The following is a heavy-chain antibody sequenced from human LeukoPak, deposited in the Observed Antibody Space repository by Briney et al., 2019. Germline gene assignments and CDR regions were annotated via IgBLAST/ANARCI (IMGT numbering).Heavy chain of an antibody. V-gene: IGHV4-4*07. D-gene: IGHD3-10*01. CDR3: ARHAYPPGRGPAHFDY. J-gene: IGHJ4*02. CDR1: GGSISSYY. Sequence: SETLSLTCTVSGGSISSYYWSWIRQPAGKGLEWIGRIYTSGSTNYNPSLKSRVTMSVDTSKNQFSLKLSSVTAADTAVYYCARHAYPPGRGPAHFDYWGQGTLVTVSS. CDR2: IYTSGST.